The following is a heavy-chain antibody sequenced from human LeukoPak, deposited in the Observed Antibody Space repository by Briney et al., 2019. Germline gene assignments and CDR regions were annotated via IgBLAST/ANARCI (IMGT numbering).Heavy chain of an antibody. CDR2: IVVGSGNT. CDR3: AGSLAARMYYFDY. J-gene: IGHJ4*02. CDR1: GFTFTSSA. Sequence: SVKVSCKASGFTFTSSAMQWVRQARGQRLEWIGWIVVGSGNTNYAQKFQERVTITRDMSTSTAYMELSGLRSEDTAVYYCAGSLAARMYYFDYWGQGTLVTVSS. V-gene: IGHV1-58*02. D-gene: IGHD6-6*01.